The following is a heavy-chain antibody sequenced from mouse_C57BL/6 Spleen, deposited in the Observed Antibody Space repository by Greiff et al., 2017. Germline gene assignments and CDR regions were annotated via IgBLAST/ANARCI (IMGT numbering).Heavy chain of an antibody. CDR3: ARSYDYDVGYYAMDY. CDR2: IDPSDSYT. V-gene: IGHV1-50*01. CDR1: GYTFTSYW. D-gene: IGHD2-4*01. J-gene: IGHJ4*01. Sequence: VQLQQPGAELVKPGASVKLSCKASGYTFTSYWMQWVKQRPGQGLEWIGEIDPSDSYTNYNQKFKGKATLTVDTSSSPAYMQLSSLTSEDSAVYYCARSYDYDVGYYAMDYWGQGTSVTVSS.